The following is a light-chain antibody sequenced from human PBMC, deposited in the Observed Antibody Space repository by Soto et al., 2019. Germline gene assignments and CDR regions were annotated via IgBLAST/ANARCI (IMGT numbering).Light chain of an antibody. Sequence: QPVLTQPPSASGTPGQRVTISCSGSSSNIGSNTVNWYQQLPGTAPKLLIYNNNQRPSGVPDRFSGSKSGTSASLASCGLQSEDEADYYCAAWDDSLNGLVFGTGTKDTVL. J-gene: IGLJ1*01. CDR2: NNN. CDR3: AAWDDSLNGLV. V-gene: IGLV1-44*01. CDR1: SSNIGSNT.